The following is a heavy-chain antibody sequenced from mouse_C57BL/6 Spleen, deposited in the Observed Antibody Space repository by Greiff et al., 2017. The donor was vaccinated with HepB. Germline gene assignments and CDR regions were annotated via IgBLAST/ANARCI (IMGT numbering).Heavy chain of an antibody. CDR2: IDPSDSYT. D-gene: IGHD2-4*01. CDR3: ARPYYDYDRAMDY. J-gene: IGHJ4*01. CDR1: GYTFTSYW. V-gene: IGHV1-59*01. Sequence: QVQLQQPGAELVRPGTSVKLSCKASGYTFTSYWMHWVKQRPGQGLEWIGVIDPSDSYTNYNQKFKGKATLTVDTSSSTAYMQLSSLTSEDSAVYYCARPYYDYDRAMDYWGQRTSVTVSS.